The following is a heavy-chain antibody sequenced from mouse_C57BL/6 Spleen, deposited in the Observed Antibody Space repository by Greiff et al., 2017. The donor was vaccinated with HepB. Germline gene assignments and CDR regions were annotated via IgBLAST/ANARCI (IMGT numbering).Heavy chain of an antibody. J-gene: IGHJ2*01. CDR1: GFSLTSYG. CDR2: IWRGGST. CDR3: AKKDYYGTGFDY. D-gene: IGHD1-1*01. Sequence: VKLMESGPGLVQPSQSLSITCTVSGFSLTSYGVHWVRQSPGKGLEWLGVIWRGGSTDYNAAFMSRLSITKDNSKSQVFFKMNSLQADDTAIYYCAKKDYYGTGFDYWGQGTTLTVSS. V-gene: IGHV2-5*01.